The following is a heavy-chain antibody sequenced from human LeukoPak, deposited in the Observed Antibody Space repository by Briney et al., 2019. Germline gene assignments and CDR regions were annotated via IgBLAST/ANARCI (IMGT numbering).Heavy chain of an antibody. J-gene: IGHJ6*02. Sequence: GGSLRLSCAASGFTFSSYSMSWVRQAPGKGLEWVSSISSSSSYIYYADSVKGRFTISRDNAKNSLYLQMNSLRAEDTAVYYCARVVKDIVVVPAAAYYYYGMDVWGQGTTVTVSS. CDR3: ARVVKDIVVVPAAAYYYYGMDV. D-gene: IGHD2-2*01. CDR2: ISSSSSYI. CDR1: GFTFSSYS. V-gene: IGHV3-21*01.